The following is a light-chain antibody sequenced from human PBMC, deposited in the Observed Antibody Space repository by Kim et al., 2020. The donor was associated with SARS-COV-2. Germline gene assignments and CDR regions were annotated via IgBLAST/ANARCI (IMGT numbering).Light chain of an antibody. J-gene: IGLJ3*02. CDR3: AAWDDSLNGWV. Sequence: ELTQSPSASGTPGQRVTISCSGSSSNIGSNTVNWYQQLPGTAPKLLIYSNNQRPSGVPDRFSGSKSGTSASLAISGLQSEDEADYYCAAWDDSLNGWVFGGGTKLTVL. V-gene: IGLV1-44*01. CDR2: SNN. CDR1: SSNIGSNT.